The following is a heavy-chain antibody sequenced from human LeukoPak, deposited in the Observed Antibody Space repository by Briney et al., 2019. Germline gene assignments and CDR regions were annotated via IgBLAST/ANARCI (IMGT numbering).Heavy chain of an antibody. CDR3: ARGRGTEAIDY. J-gene: IGHJ4*02. Sequence: SETLSLICAVYGETFSGYDWTWIRQPLGKGLEWIGEIDQSGSTNYNPSLKSRVTISADTSKNQFSLKMRSVTAADTAVYYCARGRGTEAIDYWGQGTLVTVSS. V-gene: IGHV4-34*01. CDR2: IDQSGST. CDR1: GETFSGYD. D-gene: IGHD6-25*01.